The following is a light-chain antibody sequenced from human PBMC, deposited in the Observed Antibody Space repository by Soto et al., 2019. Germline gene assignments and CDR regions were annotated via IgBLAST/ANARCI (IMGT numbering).Light chain of an antibody. V-gene: IGKV3-20*01. CDR3: QQYGSSPVYT. CDR2: GAS. J-gene: IGKJ2*01. CDR1: QSISSSY. Sequence: EIVLTQSPGTLSLSPGERATLSCRASQSISSSYLAWYQQKPGQAPRLLIYGASSRATGIPDRFSGGGSGTDFTLTISRLEPEDFAVYYCQQYGSSPVYTFGQGTKLEIK.